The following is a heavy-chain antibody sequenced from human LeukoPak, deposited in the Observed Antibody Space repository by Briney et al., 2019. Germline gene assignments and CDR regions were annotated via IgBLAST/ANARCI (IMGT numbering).Heavy chain of an antibody. V-gene: IGHV3-21*04. CDR3: AKDRYYYDSSGPADV. D-gene: IGHD3-22*01. Sequence: GGSLRLSCAASGFTFSSYSMNWVRQAPGKGLEWVSSISSSSSYIYYADSVKGRFTISRDNAKNSLYLQMNSLRAEDTAVYYCAKDRYYYDSSGPADVWGQGTTVTVSS. CDR2: ISSSSSYI. J-gene: IGHJ6*02. CDR1: GFTFSSYS.